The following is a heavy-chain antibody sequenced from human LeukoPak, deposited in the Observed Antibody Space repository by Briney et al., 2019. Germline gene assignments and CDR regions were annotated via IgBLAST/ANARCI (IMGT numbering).Heavy chain of an antibody. Sequence: SETLSLTCAVYGGSFSGYYWSWIRQPPGKGLEWIGEINRSGSTNYNPSLKSRVTISVDTSKNQFSLKLSSVTAADTAVYYCARESPHYLPGIAVAGTGAFDIWGQGTMVTVSS. V-gene: IGHV4-34*01. CDR2: INRSGST. D-gene: IGHD6-19*01. J-gene: IGHJ3*02. CDR3: ARESPHYLPGIAVAGTGAFDI. CDR1: GGSFSGYY.